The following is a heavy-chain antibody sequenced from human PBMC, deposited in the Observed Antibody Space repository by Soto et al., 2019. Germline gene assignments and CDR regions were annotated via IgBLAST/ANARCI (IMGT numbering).Heavy chain of an antibody. CDR3: AREDRSLTPTTMAWFDP. J-gene: IGHJ5*02. CDR2: IYHTGTT. CDR1: GGSISRSGHY. D-gene: IGHD3-10*01. V-gene: IGHV4-31*03. Sequence: QVQLQESGPGLVKPSETLSLTCSVSGGSISRSGHYWSWIRQHPGKDLEWLGYIYHTGTTHYNPSLTSRLQMSVDTSKNQFSLRLNSVTAADTAVYYCAREDRSLTPTTMAWFDPWGQGILVTVSS.